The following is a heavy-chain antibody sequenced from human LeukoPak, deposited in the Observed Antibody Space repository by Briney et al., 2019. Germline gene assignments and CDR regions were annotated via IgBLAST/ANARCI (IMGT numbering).Heavy chain of an antibody. V-gene: IGHV1-8*02. J-gene: IGHJ3*02. CDR1: GYTFTGYY. CDR2: MNPNSGNT. Sequence: GASVKVSCKASGYTFTGYYMHWVRQAPGQGLEWMGWMNPNSGNTGYAQKFQGRVTMTRNTSISTAYMELSSLRSEDTAVYYCARGIRDAFDIWGQGTMVTVSS. CDR3: ARGIRDAFDI.